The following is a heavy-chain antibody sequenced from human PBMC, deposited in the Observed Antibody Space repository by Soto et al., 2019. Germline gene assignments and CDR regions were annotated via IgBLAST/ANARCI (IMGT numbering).Heavy chain of an antibody. V-gene: IGHV5-51*01. J-gene: IGHJ6*02. CDR2: IYPGDSDT. CDR3: ARHLNRFYYSLDV. Sequence: GESLKISCKGSGYTFATYWIGWVRQMPGKGLEWMGIIYPGDSDTRYNPSFQGQVTISADKSITTAYLQWNSLKPSDTATYYCARHLNRFYYSLDVWCPGPPVTVSS. CDR1: GYTFATYW. D-gene: IGHD3-9*01.